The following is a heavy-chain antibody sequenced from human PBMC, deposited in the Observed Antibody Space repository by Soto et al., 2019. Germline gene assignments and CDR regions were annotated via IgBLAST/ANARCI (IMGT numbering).Heavy chain of an antibody. D-gene: IGHD5-12*01. J-gene: IGHJ6*02. CDR1: TFSSYA. Sequence: TFSSYAMHWVRQAPGKGLEWVAVISYDGSNKYYADSVKGRFTISRDNSKNTLYLQMNSLRAEDTAVYYCARAGLRFVDYYYGMDVWGQGTTVTVSS. V-gene: IGHV3-30-3*01. CDR2: ISYDGSNK. CDR3: ARAGLRFVDYYYGMDV.